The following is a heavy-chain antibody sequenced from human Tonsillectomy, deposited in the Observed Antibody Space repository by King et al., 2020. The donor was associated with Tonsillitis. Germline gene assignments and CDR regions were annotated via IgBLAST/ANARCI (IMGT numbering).Heavy chain of an antibody. CDR3: AREEGEGFDY. D-gene: IGHD1-26*01. V-gene: IGHV3-21*01. CDR1: GFTFSSYS. J-gene: IGHJ4*02. Sequence: QLVQSGGGLVKPGGSLRLSCAASGFTFSSYSMNWVRQAPGKGLEWVSSISGSATYIYYADSVKGRFTISRDNAKHSLYLQMNSLRAEDTAVYYCAREEGEGFDYWGQGTLVAVSS. CDR2: ISGSATYI.